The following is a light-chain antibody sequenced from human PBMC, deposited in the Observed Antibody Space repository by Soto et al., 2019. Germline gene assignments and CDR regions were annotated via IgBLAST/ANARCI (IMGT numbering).Light chain of an antibody. CDR3: CSYAGLTTVL. Sequence: QSALTQPASVSGSPGQSITISCTGTSSDIGSYNLVSWYQQHPGKATKLMIYAGNKRPSGVSHRFSGTKSGNTASLTISGLKAEDAADYYWCSYAGLTTVLFGGGTKVTVL. CDR1: SSDIGSYNL. J-gene: IGLJ2*01. V-gene: IGLV2-23*01. CDR2: AGN.